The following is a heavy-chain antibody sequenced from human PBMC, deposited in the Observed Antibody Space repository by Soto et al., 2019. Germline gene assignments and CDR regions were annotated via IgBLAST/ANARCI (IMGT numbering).Heavy chain of an antibody. CDR3: AKERLDDSSGYYPSDAFDI. Sequence: PGGSLRLSCAASGFTFSSYAMSWVRQAPGKGLEWVPAISGSGGSTYYADSVKGRFTISRDNSKNTLYLQMNSLRAEDTAVYYCAKERLDDSSGYYPSDAFDIWGQGTMVTVSS. CDR2: ISGSGGST. CDR1: GFTFSSYA. D-gene: IGHD3-22*01. V-gene: IGHV3-23*01. J-gene: IGHJ3*02.